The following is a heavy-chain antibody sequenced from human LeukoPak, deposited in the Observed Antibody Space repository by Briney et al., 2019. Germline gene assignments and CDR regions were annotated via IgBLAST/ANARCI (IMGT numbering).Heavy chain of an antibody. V-gene: IGHV1-18*01. Sequence: ASVKVSCKAFGGTLSSYAISWGRQAPGHGLEGMGGISAYSVNTKYAQKLHGRVTMTTGTPTSTAYMELRSLRCDDTGVYYCARDRSGSYSDSYYYMDVWGKGTTVTVSS. CDR1: GGTLSSYA. D-gene: IGHD1-26*01. CDR3: ARDRSGSYSDSYYYMDV. J-gene: IGHJ6*03. CDR2: ISAYSVNT.